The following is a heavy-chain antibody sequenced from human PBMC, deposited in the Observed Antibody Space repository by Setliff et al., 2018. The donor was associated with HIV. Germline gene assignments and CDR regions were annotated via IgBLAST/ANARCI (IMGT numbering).Heavy chain of an antibody. V-gene: IGHV3-21*06. CDR3: VRDFKWLNWFFDL. J-gene: IGHJ2*01. CDR1: GFTFNSYS. D-gene: IGHD5-12*01. CDR2: ISSTNKYI. Sequence: LRLSCATSGFTFNSYSMNWVRQAPGKGLEWVSSISSTNKYIYYAESVRGRFTISRDNAKYSLYLQMNNLRTEDTAVYYCVRDFKWLNWFFDLWGRGTLVTVSS.